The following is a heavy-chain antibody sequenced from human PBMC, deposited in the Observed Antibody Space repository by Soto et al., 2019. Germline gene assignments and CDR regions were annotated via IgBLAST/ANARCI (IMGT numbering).Heavy chain of an antibody. CDR1: GFTFSNYA. CDR2: IIGGGGSS. J-gene: IGHJ4*02. D-gene: IGHD2-8*01. Sequence: EVQLLESGGGLVQPGGSLRLSCAASGFTFSNYAMSWVRQAPGKGLEWVSGIIGGGGSSYYADSVKGRFTISRDNSKNTLYLQMNSLRAEDTAVYYCAHNGGVDCRAVFFYWGQGTLVIVSS. V-gene: IGHV3-23*01. CDR3: AHNGGVDCRAVFFY.